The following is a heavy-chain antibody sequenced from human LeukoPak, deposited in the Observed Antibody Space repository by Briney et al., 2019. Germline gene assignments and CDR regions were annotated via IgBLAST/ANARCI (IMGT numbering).Heavy chain of an antibody. D-gene: IGHD5-18*01. J-gene: IGHJ4*02. CDR3: AKDQSTAMVDY. CDR1: GFTFTTHG. V-gene: IGHV3-33*06. CDR2: IWYDGSKE. Sequence: GGSLRLSCAASGFTFTTHGMHWVRQAPGKGLEWVAIIWYDGSKEYYADSVKGRFTISRDNSKNTLYLQMNSLRAEDTAVYYCAKDQSTAMVDYWGQGTLVTVSS.